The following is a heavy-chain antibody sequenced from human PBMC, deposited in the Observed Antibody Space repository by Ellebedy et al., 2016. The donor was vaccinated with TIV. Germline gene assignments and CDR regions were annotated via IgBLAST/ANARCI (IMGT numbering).Heavy chain of an antibody. V-gene: IGHV3-23*01. D-gene: IGHD1-26*01. CDR3: AKAEYSGLDY. CDR1: GFTFSSYA. CDR2: LSGSGGST. Sequence: GGSLRLXXAASGFTFSSYAMSWVRQAPGKGLEWVSVLSGSGGSTDYADSVKGRFTISRDNSKNTLYLQMNSLRAEDTAVYYCAKAEYSGLDYWGQGTLVTVSS. J-gene: IGHJ4*02.